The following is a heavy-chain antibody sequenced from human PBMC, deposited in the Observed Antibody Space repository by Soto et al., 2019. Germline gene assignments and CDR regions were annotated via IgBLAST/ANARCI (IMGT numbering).Heavy chain of an antibody. J-gene: IGHJ6*02. CDR3: ARDRVRGNSSPRGMDV. V-gene: IGHV3-48*02. D-gene: IGHD3-10*01. CDR2: ISSSSSTI. CDR1: GFTFSSYS. Sequence: EGSLRLSCAASGFTFSSYSMNWVRQAPGKGLEWVSYISSSSSTIYYADSVKGRFTISRDNAKNSLYLQMNSLRDEDTAVYYCARDRVRGNSSPRGMDVWGQGTKVTFSS.